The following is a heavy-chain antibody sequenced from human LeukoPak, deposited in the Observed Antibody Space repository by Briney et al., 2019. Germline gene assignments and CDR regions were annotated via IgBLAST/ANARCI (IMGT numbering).Heavy chain of an antibody. D-gene: IGHD1-1*01. CDR3: AKLQWYNYGTYFDY. CDR2: IYYSGNT. J-gene: IGHJ4*02. Sequence: SETLSLTCTVSGGSISSYYWSWIRQPPGKGLEWIGCIYYSGNTNYNPSLKSRVTISVDTSKNQFSLNLSSVTAADTAVYYCAKLQWYNYGTYFDYWGQGTLVTVSS. CDR1: GGSISSYY. V-gene: IGHV4-59*01.